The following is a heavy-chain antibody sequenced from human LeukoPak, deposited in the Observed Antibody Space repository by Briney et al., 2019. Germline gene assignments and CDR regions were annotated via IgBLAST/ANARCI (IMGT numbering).Heavy chain of an antibody. J-gene: IGHJ4*02. V-gene: IGHV1-69*13. CDR2: IIPIFGTA. D-gene: IGHD4-23*01. CDR3: AREGAATVVDY. Sequence: SVTVSCKASGGTFINYAISWVRQAPGQGLEWMGGIIPIFGTANSAQKFQGRVTITADESTSTAYMELSSLRSEDTAVYYCAREGAATVVDYWGQGTLVTVSS. CDR1: GGTFINYA.